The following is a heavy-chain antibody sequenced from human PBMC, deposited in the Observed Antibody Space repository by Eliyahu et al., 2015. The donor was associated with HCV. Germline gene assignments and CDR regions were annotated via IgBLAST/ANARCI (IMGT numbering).Heavy chain of an antibody. V-gene: IGHV3-9*01. CDR1: GFTFDXYA. CDR3: AKDQDSSGYYYKFDF. Sequence: EVQLVESGGGLVQPGRSLRLSCAASGFTFDXYAXHWVRQAPGKGLEWVSGISWNSGSIAYADSVKGRFTISRDNAKNSLYLQMNSLRAEDTALYYCAKDQDSSGYYYKFDFWGQGTLVTVSS. CDR2: ISWNSGSI. J-gene: IGHJ4*02. D-gene: IGHD3-22*01.